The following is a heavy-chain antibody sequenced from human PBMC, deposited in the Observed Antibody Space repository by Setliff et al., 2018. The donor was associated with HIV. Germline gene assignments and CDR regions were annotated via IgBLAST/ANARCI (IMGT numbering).Heavy chain of an antibody. J-gene: IGHJ4*02. Sequence: QPGGSLRLSCLASGFTFTGLTFTDYNMNWVRQAPGKGLEWVASIKQDGSEKYYVDSLKGRFAISRDNAKNSLYLQMNSLRAEDTAVYYCTRIPNCGGGSCYPYYFDYWGQGTLVTVSS. CDR2: IKQDGSEK. D-gene: IGHD2-15*01. CDR1: GFTFTGLTFTDYN. V-gene: IGHV3-7*01. CDR3: TRIPNCGGGSCYPYYFDY.